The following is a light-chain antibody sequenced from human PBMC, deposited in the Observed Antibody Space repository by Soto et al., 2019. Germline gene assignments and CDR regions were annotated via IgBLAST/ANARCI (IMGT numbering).Light chain of an antibody. CDR3: QQCNDWPLT. CDR2: GTS. Sequence: EIVITQSPATLSVSPGERATLSCRASQNVGIDLAWFQQKPGQAPRLLIYGTSIRATGIPARFSASGSGTEFTLTINSLQSEDFAVYYCQQCNDWPLTFGGGTKVDIK. J-gene: IGKJ4*01. CDR1: QNVGID. V-gene: IGKV3-15*01.